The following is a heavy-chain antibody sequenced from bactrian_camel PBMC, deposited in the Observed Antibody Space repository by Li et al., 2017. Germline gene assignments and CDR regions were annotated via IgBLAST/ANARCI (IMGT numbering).Heavy chain of an antibody. CDR3: AADFPRRPGVVTSVLLSTIRH. CDR2: MDSIDSE. CDR1: AYIYSNYC. J-gene: IGHJ4*01. Sequence: HVQLVESGGDSVQAGGSLRLSCAASAYIYSNYCLGWFRQAPGKEREGVAIMDSIDSETYADSVKGRVTISKDNAKNTVDLHMVSLKPEDTAMYYCAADFPRRPGVVTSVLLSTIRHWGQGTQVTVS. D-gene: IGHD2*01. V-gene: IGHV3S53*01.